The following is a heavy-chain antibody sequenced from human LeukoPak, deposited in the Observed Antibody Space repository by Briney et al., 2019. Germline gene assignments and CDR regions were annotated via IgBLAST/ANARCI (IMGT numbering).Heavy chain of an antibody. CDR1: GFTFSCYA. CDR2: ISGSGGST. V-gene: IGHV3-23*01. CDR3: AKHYYGSGSYYGAFDI. D-gene: IGHD3-10*01. J-gene: IGHJ3*02. Sequence: PGGSLRLSCAASGFTFSCYAMSWVRQAPGKGLEWVSAISGSGGSTYYADSVKGRFTISRDNSKNTLYLQMNSLRAEDTAVYYCAKHYYGSGSYYGAFDIWGQGTMVTVSS.